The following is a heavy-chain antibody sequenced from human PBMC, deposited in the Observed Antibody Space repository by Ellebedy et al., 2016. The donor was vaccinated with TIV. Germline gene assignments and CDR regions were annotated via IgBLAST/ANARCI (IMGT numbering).Heavy chain of an antibody. V-gene: IGHV4-59*01. CDR3: ARAGGETYYYGSGSYYYYYYYGMDV. CDR1: GGSISSYY. J-gene: IGHJ6*02. Sequence: MPSETLSLTCTVSGGSISSYYWSWIRQPPGKGLEWIGYIYYSGSTNYNPSLKSRVTISVDTSKNQFSLKLSSVTAADTAVYYCARAGGETYYYGSGSYYYYYYYGMDVWGQGTTATVSS. CDR2: IYYSGST. D-gene: IGHD3-10*01.